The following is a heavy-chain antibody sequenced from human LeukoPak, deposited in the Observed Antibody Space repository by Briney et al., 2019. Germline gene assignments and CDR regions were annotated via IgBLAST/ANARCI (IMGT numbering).Heavy chain of an antibody. V-gene: IGHV3-7*01. Sequence: GGSLRLSCAASVFTVSSYWMSWVRQAPGKGLEWVANIKQDGSEKYYVDSVKGRFTISRDNAKNSLYLQMNSLRAEDTAVYYCARDSTYDILTGYYHSAFDIWGHGTMVTVSS. D-gene: IGHD3-9*01. CDR1: VFTVSSYW. J-gene: IGHJ3*02. CDR2: IKQDGSEK. CDR3: ARDSTYDILTGYYHSAFDI.